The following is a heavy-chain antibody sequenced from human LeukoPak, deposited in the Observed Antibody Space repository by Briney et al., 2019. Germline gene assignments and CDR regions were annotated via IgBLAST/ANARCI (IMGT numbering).Heavy chain of an antibody. CDR3: AGWGYYYDGSGLDY. J-gene: IGHJ4*02. CDR1: GGSISSSNW. D-gene: IGHD3-22*01. Sequence: PSGTLSLTCAVSGGSISSSNWWSWVRQPPGKGLEWIGEIYHNGSTNYNPSLKSRVTISVDKSKNQFSLKLSSVTAADTAVYYCAGWGYYYDGSGLDYWGQGTLVTVSS. CDR2: IYHNGST. V-gene: IGHV4-4*02.